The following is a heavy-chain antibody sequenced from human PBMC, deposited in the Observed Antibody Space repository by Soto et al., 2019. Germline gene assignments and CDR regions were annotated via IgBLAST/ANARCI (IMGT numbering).Heavy chain of an antibody. CDR1: GGSISSGGYS. CDR3: ARGRSSTSPYPIGY. D-gene: IGHD2-2*01. CDR2: IYYSGST. V-gene: IGHV4-31*11. J-gene: IGHJ4*02. Sequence: PSETLSLTCAVSGGSISSGGYSWSWIRQHPGKGLEWIGYIYYSGSTYYNPSLKSRVTISVDTSKNQFSLKLSSVTAADTAVYYWARGRSSTSPYPIGYWGQGTLVTVPQ.